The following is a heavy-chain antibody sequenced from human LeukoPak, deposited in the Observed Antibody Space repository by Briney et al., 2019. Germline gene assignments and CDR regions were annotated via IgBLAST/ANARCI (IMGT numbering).Heavy chain of an antibody. Sequence: SETLSLTCAVYGGSFSGYYWSWIRQSPGKGLEWIGEINQSGSTNHNPSLKSRVTISVDTSKNQFSLKVSSVAAADTAVYYCARGYGSGFAYWGQGTLVTVSS. J-gene: IGHJ4*02. V-gene: IGHV4-34*01. CDR3: ARGYGSGFAY. D-gene: IGHD3-10*01. CDR2: INQSGST. CDR1: GGSFSGYY.